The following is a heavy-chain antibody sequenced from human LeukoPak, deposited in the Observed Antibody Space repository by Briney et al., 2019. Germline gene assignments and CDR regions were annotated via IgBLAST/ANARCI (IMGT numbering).Heavy chain of an antibody. CDR3: VRGYSGTMDV. Sequence: SETLSLTCTVSGGSISSSSYYWGWIRQPPGKGLEWIGSIYYSGSTYYNPSLKSRVTISVDTSKNQFSLKLNSVTPEDTAVYYCVRGYSGTMDVWGKGTTVTVSS. CDR2: IYYSGST. CDR1: GGSISSSSYY. V-gene: IGHV4-39*07. J-gene: IGHJ6*03. D-gene: IGHD1-26*01.